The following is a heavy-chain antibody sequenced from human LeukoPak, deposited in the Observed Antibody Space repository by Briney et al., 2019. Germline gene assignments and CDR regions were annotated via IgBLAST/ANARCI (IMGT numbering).Heavy chain of an antibody. V-gene: IGHV1-69*04. CDR3: ASQRWLQLPPEHNWFDP. CDR2: IIPILGIA. Sequence: SVKVSCKASGGTFSSYAISWVRQAPGQGLEWMGRIIPILGIANYAQKFQGRVTITADKSTSTAYMELSSLRSGDTAVYYCASQRWLQLPPEHNWFDPWGQGTLVTVSS. D-gene: IGHD5-24*01. CDR1: GGTFSSYA. J-gene: IGHJ5*02.